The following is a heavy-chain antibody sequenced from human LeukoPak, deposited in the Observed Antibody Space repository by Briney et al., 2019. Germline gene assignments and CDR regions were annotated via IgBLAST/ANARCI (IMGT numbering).Heavy chain of an antibody. CDR2: IRSKANSYAT. CDR1: GFTFSSYW. Sequence: GGSLRLSCAASGFTFSSYWMSWVRQASGKGLEWVGRIRSKANSYATAYAASVKGRFTISRDDSKNTAYLQMNSLKTEDTAVYYCTTRRGYGDSPIEDYWGQGTLVTVSS. D-gene: IGHD4-17*01. V-gene: IGHV3-73*01. CDR3: TTRRGYGDSPIEDY. J-gene: IGHJ4*02.